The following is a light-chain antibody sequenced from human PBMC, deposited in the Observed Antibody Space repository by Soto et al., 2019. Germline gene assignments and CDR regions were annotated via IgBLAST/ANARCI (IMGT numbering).Light chain of an antibody. J-gene: IGKJ2*01. CDR1: QSVSSSY. Sequence: EIVLTQSPGTLSLSPGERATLSCRASQSVSSSYLAWYQQKPGQAPRLLIYGASSRATGIPDRFSGSGSGGDFTLTISRLEPEDFAVYYCQQYGSSPPRYTFGQGTKLEIK. CDR2: GAS. V-gene: IGKV3-20*01. CDR3: QQYGSSPPRYT.